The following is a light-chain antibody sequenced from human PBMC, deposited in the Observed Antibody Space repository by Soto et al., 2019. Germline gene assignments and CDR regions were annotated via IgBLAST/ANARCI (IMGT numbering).Light chain of an antibody. CDR3: ISYTVSRSYV. CDR1: SSDIGTYDH. J-gene: IGLJ1*01. Sequence: QSALTQPASVSGSPGQSITISCSGTSSDIGTYDHVAWYQQFTGKSPKLMIYSASNRPSGISNRFSGSKSGNTASLSISGLQTEDEADYYCISYTVSRSYVFGTGTKVTVL. V-gene: IGLV2-14*01. CDR2: SAS.